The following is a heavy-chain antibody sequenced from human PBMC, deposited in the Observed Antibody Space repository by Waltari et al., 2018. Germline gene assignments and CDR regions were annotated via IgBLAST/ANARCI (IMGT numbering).Heavy chain of an antibody. Sequence: QLQLQESGPCLVNPSETLSLTCTASRISSRSNNYYWGWVCQPPGKGMEWIGSFYKSGTTYYNPSLKSRVTISVDTSNNQFSLKLNSVTAADTAVYYCVRGYPDIVATISDYWGQGTLVIVSS. CDR3: VRGYPDIVATISDY. V-gene: IGHV4-39*07. D-gene: IGHD5-12*01. CDR1: RISSRSNNYY. J-gene: IGHJ4*02. CDR2: FYKSGTT.